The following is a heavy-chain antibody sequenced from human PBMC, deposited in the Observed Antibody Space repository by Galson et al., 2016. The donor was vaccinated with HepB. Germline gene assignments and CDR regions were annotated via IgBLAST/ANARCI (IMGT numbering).Heavy chain of an antibody. J-gene: IGHJ4*02. CDR2: IYSGGNT. CDR3: AGGISNRRWPSCYFNY. CDR1: GFSVSSNY. Sequence: SLRLSCAASGFSVSSNYMSWVRQAPGKGLEWVSIIYSGGNTFSADSVKGRLTIYRDNSKNTLYLQMNSLRAEDTAVYYCAGGISNRRWPSCYFNYWGQGTLVTVSS. V-gene: IGHV3-53*01. D-gene: IGHD1-14*01.